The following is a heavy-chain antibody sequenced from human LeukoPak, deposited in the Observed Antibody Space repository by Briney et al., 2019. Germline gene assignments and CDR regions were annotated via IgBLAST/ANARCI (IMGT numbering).Heavy chain of an antibody. D-gene: IGHD3-22*01. Sequence: PSQTLSLTCSVSGASIRSGDHHWSWLRQSPGKGLEWIGYIYFSGSRSSNPSLRSRLTISVNTSKNQFSLKLNSVTAADTALYYCAKGGGGYTLYSFDYWGQGALVTVSS. CDR2: IYFSGSR. J-gene: IGHJ4*02. CDR1: GASIRSGDHH. CDR3: AKGGGGYTLYSFDY. V-gene: IGHV4-30-4*08.